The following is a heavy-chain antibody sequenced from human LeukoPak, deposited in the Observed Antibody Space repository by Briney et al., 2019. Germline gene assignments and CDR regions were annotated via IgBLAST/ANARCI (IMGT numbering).Heavy chain of an antibody. V-gene: IGHV4-61*02. CDR1: GGSISSGSYY. D-gene: IGHD6-19*01. CDR3: ARGGSSGLIYFDY. Sequence: TSQTLSLTCTVSGGSISSGSYYWSWIRQPAGKGLEWIGRIYTSGSTNYNPSLKSRVTISVDTSKNQFSLKLSSVTAADTAVYYCARGGSSGLIYFDYWGQGTLVTVSS. CDR2: IYTSGST. J-gene: IGHJ4*02.